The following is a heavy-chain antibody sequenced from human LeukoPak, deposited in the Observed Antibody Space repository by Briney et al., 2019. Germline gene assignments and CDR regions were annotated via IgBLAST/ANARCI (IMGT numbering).Heavy chain of an antibody. Sequence: SETLSLTCTVSSGSISTSNYYWGWVRQPPGKALEWIGNIFYSGSTYYSPSLKSRVTISLDTSRNQFSLKLNSVTAADTAVYYCARALRDAFDIWGQGTMVTVSS. CDR2: IFYSGST. V-gene: IGHV4-39*07. CDR1: SGSISTSNYY. J-gene: IGHJ3*02. CDR3: ARALRDAFDI. D-gene: IGHD5-12*01.